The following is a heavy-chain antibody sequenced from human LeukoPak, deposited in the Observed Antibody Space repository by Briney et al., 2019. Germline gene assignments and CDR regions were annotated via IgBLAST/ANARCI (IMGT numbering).Heavy chain of an antibody. V-gene: IGHV3-53*01. CDR1: GFTVSSNY. Sequence: GGSLRLSCAASGFTVSSNYMSWVRQAPGKGLEWVSVIYSGGSTYYADFVKGRFTISRDNSKNTLYLQMNSLRAEDTAVYYCARGYSSSWPLFDYWGQGTLVTVSS. CDR2: IYSGGST. D-gene: IGHD6-13*01. J-gene: IGHJ4*02. CDR3: ARGYSSSWPLFDY.